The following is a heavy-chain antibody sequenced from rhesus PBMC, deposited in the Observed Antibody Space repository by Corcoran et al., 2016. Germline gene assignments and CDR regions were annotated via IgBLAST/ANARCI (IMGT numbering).Heavy chain of an antibody. J-gene: IGHJ4*01. CDR1: GYTFTSYY. D-gene: IGHD5-24*01. V-gene: IGHV1-180*01. CDR3: TRRRETGPFDY. CDR2: ISPYNGNK. Sequence: QVQLVQSGGEIKQPGASVKVSCKASGYTFTSYYMHWVRQAPGQGLEWIGLISPYNGNKDSAQNFQGRGTITTDASTSTGYMELSSLRSEDTAVYYCTRRRETGPFDYWGQGVLVTVSS.